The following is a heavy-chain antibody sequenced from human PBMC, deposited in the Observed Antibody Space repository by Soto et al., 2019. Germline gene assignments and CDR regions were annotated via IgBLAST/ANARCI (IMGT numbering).Heavy chain of an antibody. CDR1: GFTFSSYG. CDR2: IWYDGSNK. Sequence: GGSLRLSCAASGFTFSSYGMHWVRQAPGKGLEWVAVIWYDGSNKYYADSVKGRFTISRDNSKNTLYLQMNSLRAEDTAVYYCARVFPAYSNYSYYYGMDVWGQGTTVTVSS. D-gene: IGHD4-4*01. V-gene: IGHV3-33*01. CDR3: ARVFPAYSNYSYYYGMDV. J-gene: IGHJ6*02.